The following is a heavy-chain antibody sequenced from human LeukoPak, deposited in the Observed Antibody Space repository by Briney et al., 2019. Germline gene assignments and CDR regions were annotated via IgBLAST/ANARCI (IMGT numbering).Heavy chain of an antibody. CDR1: GFTFSNCA. J-gene: IGHJ4*02. CDR3: AKGASASRHFDY. CDR2: ISASGGST. Sequence: GGALRLSCAASGFTFSNCAMNWVRQAPGKGLEWVSDISASGGSTNYADAVKGRFTISRDNSKNTLYLQMNSLRAEDAAVYYCAKGASASRHFDYWGQGTLVTVSS. V-gene: IGHV3-23*01. D-gene: IGHD1-26*01.